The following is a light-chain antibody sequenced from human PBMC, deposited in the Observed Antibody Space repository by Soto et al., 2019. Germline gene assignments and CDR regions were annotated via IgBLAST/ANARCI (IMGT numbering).Light chain of an antibody. CDR3: QQYGSSLWT. Sequence: EIVLTQSPGPLFFSPGERATPSCRASQSVSSSYLAWYQQKPGQAPRLLIYGASSRATGIPDRFSGSGSGTDFTLTISRLEPEDFAVYYCQQYGSSLWTFGQGTKVDIK. V-gene: IGKV3-20*01. J-gene: IGKJ1*01. CDR1: QSVSSSY. CDR2: GAS.